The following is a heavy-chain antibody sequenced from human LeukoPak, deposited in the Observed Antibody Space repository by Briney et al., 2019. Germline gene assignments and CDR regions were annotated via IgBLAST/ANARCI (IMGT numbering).Heavy chain of an antibody. CDR1: GFTFSSYA. CDR3: AKEDDRGDYFDY. CDR2: ISGSGGST. Sequence: RGSLRLSCASPGFTFSSYAMSSVRQAPGKGLGWVSAISGSGGSTYYADSEKGRFTISRDNSKNTLYLQMNSLRGEDTAVYYCAKEDDRGDYFDYWGQGTLVTVSS. J-gene: IGHJ4*02. D-gene: IGHD3-10*01. V-gene: IGHV3-23*01.